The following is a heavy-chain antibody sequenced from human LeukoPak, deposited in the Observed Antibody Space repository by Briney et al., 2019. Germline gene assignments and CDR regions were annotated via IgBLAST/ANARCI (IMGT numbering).Heavy chain of an antibody. Sequence: GGSLRLSCAASGFTFSSYAMHWVRQAPGQGLEWVAVISYDGSNKYYADSVKGRFTISRDNSKNTLYLQMDSLRAEDTAVYYCARGSGRYWYFDLWGRGTLVTVSS. V-gene: IGHV3-30-3*01. D-gene: IGHD6-19*01. CDR3: ARGSGRYWYFDL. CDR1: GFTFSSYA. J-gene: IGHJ2*01. CDR2: ISYDGSNK.